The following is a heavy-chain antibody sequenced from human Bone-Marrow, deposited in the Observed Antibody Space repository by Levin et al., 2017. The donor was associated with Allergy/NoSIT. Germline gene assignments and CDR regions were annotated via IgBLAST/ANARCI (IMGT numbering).Heavy chain of an antibody. CDR3: ARTVYTISHTSKSGDWFDP. CDR1: GGSISSGDYY. CDR2: IYYSGST. J-gene: IGHJ5*02. Sequence: PSETLSLTCTVSGGSISSGDYYWSWIRQPPGKGLEWIGYIYYSGSTYYNPSLKSRVTISVDTSKNQFSLKLSSVTAADTAVYYCARTVYTISHTSKSGDWFDPWGQGTLVTVSS. V-gene: IGHV4-30-4*01. D-gene: IGHD3-3*01.